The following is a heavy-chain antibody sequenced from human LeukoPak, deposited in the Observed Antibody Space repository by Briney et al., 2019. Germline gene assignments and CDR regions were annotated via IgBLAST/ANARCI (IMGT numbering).Heavy chain of an antibody. J-gene: IGHJ4*02. D-gene: IGHD3-10*01. CDR2: IRSKAYGGTT. CDR1: GFTFGDYA. V-gene: IGHV3-49*04. Sequence: GGSLRLSCTASGFTFGDYAMSWVRQAPGKGLEWVSFIRSKAYGGTTEYAASVKGRFTISRDDSKSIAYLQMNSLKTEDTAVYYCTRASYGSGSYSIFDYWGQGTLVTVSS. CDR3: TRASYGSGSYSIFDY.